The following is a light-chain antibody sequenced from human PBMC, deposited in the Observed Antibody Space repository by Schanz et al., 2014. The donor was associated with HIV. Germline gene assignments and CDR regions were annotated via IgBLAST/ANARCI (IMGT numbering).Light chain of an antibody. Sequence: QSALTQPASVSGSPGQSITISCIGTSSDIGTYNYVSWYQQLPGKAPKLIIYDVSNRPSEISYRFSGSKSGHAASLTISGLQADDEADYFCNSYTSSSTWVFGGGTKLTVL. CDR1: SSDIGTYNY. CDR2: DVS. CDR3: NSYTSSSTWV. J-gene: IGLJ3*02. V-gene: IGLV2-14*03.